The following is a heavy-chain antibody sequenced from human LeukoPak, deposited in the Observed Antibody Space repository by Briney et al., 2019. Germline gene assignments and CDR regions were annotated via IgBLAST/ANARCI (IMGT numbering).Heavy chain of an antibody. CDR2: INRGGNEV. D-gene: IGHD1-26*01. CDR3: ARVGTWELQRVFDY. J-gene: IGHJ4*02. Sequence: GGSLGLSCVPSGFTFSDYWMTWVRQVPGKGLEWVANINRGGNEVHYVDSVKGRFTISRDNAKNSLYLQLDSLRVEDTAVYYCARVGTWELQRVFDYWGQGTLVTVSS. V-gene: IGHV3-7*01. CDR1: GFTFSDYW.